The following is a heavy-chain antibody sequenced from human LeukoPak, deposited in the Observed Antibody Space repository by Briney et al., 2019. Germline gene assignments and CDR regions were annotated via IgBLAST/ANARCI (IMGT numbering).Heavy chain of an antibody. CDR3: AREFRGSYALDY. V-gene: IGHV4-39*02. J-gene: IGHJ4*02. CDR1: GGSISRSSYY. Sequence: SETLSLTCTVSGGSISRSSYYWVWIRQPPGKGLEWIGSIYYSGSTYYNPSLKSRVTISVDTSKNQFSLKLSSVTAADTAVYYCAREFRGSYALDYWGQGTLVTVSS. D-gene: IGHD1-26*01. CDR2: IYYSGST.